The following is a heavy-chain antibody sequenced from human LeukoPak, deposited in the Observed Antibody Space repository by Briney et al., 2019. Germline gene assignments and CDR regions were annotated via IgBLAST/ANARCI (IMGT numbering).Heavy chain of an antibody. CDR1: GGSISSGGYY. Sequence: SETLSLTCSVSGGSISSGGYYWSWIRQHPGRGLEWIGYIHYSGSTFYNPSLKSRLTISVDTSKNQFSLRLSSVTAADTAVYYCASHYYDSSGPTFDYWGQGTLVTVSS. J-gene: IGHJ4*02. V-gene: IGHV4-31*03. CDR3: ASHYYDSSGPTFDY. CDR2: IHYSGST. D-gene: IGHD3-22*01.